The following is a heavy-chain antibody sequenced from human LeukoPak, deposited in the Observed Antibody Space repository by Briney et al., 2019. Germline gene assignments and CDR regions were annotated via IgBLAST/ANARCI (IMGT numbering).Heavy chain of an antibody. Sequence: GGSLRLSCAASGFTFSSHGMHWVRQAPGKGLVWVSRISSDGSSTSYADSVKGRFTISRDNAKNTLYLQMNSLRAEDTAVYYCATSRTFDYWGQGTLVTVSS. CDR2: ISSDGSST. CDR3: ATSRTFDY. V-gene: IGHV3-74*01. J-gene: IGHJ4*02. CDR1: GFTFSSHG.